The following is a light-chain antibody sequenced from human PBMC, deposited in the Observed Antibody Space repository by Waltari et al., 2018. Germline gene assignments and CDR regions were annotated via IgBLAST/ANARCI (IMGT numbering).Light chain of an antibody. J-gene: IGKJ2*03. CDR2: KTS. CDR1: QSISHW. V-gene: IGKV1-5*03. CDR3: QQYHTFYS. Sequence: DIQMTQSPSTLSASVGDTVTITCRASQSISHWLAWYQQKPGKAPKLLIYKTSILERGVPSRFSGVGSETEFALTISSLQPDDFATYHYQQYHTFYSFGQGTKLEIK.